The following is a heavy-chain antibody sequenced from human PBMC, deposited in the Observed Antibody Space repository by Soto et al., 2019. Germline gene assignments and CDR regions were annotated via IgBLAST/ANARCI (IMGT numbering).Heavy chain of an antibody. Sequence: QLQLQESGPGLVKPSETLSLTCTVSGGSISSSSYYWGWIRQPPGKGLEWIGSIYYSGSTYYNPXXKMRVTLSEDXXKXQXXRKLSSVTAADTAVYYCASSYCSGGSCYYYYGMDVWGQGTTVTVSS. CDR1: GGSISSSSYY. D-gene: IGHD2-15*01. V-gene: IGHV4-39*01. CDR2: IYYSGST. CDR3: ASSYCSGGSCYYYYGMDV. J-gene: IGHJ6*02.